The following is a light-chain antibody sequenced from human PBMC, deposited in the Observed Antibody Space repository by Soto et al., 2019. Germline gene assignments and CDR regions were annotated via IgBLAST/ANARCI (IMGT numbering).Light chain of an antibody. CDR2: WAA. V-gene: IGKV4-1*01. J-gene: IGKJ4*01. CDR3: QQYYITPPT. Sequence: DIVMTQSPDSLAVSLGERATINCKSSQSVLYSTNNKNYLAWYQQKPGQPPKLLIYWAATRESGVPDRFSGSGSGTDFTLTISSLQAEDVAVYYCQQYYITPPTFGGGTKVVIK. CDR1: QSVLYSTNNKNY.